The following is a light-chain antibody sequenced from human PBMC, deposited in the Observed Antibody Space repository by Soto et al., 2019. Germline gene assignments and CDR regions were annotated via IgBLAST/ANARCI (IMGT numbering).Light chain of an antibody. CDR2: NAS. Sequence: EIVLTQSPATLSLSPGERATLSCRASQSVSTYLAWYQQKYGQAPRLLIYNASNRATGIPARFSGSGSGTDFTLTISSLDPEDFAVYYCQQRSNWPITFGQGTRLEMK. CDR1: QSVSTY. V-gene: IGKV3-11*01. CDR3: QQRSNWPIT. J-gene: IGKJ5*01.